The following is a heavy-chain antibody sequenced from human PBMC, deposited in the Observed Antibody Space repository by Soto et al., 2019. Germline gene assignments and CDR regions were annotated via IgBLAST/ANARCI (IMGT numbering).Heavy chain of an antibody. CDR3: ARGLILWFGELSRRGGYYYYMDV. CDR1: GGSFSGYQ. CDR2: INDSGNI. V-gene: IGHV4-34*01. D-gene: IGHD3-10*01. J-gene: IGHJ6*03. Sequence: QVQLQQWGAGLLKPSETLSLTCAVYGGSFSGYQWSWIRQTPRKGLEWIGEINDSGNINYNPSLKSRVTILLDTPKKQISLKLSSVIAADSAVYYCARGLILWFGELSRRGGYYYYMDVWGKGTTVTVSS.